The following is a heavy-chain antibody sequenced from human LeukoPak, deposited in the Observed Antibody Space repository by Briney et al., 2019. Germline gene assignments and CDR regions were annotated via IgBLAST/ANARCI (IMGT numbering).Heavy chain of an antibody. V-gene: IGHV4-34*01. CDR1: GGSFSGYY. Sequence: PSETLSLTCAVYGGSFSGYYWSWIRQPPGKGLEWIGEINHSGSTNYNPSLKSRVTISVDTSKNQFSLKLSSVTAADTAVYYCARGLYYDFWSGYQKRSHFDYWGQGTPVTVSS. D-gene: IGHD3-3*01. J-gene: IGHJ4*02. CDR3: ARGLYYDFWSGYQKRSHFDY. CDR2: INHSGST.